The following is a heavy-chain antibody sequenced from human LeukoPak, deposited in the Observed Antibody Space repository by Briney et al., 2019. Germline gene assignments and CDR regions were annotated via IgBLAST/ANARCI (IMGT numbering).Heavy chain of an antibody. CDR3: ARDYREGVRGVIMYGMDV. CDR1: GGSVSSGSYY. CDR2: IYYSGST. V-gene: IGHV4-61*01. D-gene: IGHD3-10*01. J-gene: IGHJ6*02. Sequence: SETLSLTCTVSGGSVSSGSYYWSWIRQPPGKGLEWIGYIYYSGSTNYNPSLKSRVTISVDTSKNQFSLKLSSVTAADTAVYYCARDYREGVRGVIMYGMDVWGQGTTVTVSS.